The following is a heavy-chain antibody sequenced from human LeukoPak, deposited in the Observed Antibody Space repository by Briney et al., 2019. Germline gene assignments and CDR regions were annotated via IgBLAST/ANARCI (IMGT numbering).Heavy chain of an antibody. D-gene: IGHD3-22*01. CDR2: IQSKGDGGTT. J-gene: IGHJ3*02. CDR1: GFTFSNAG. V-gene: IGHV3-15*01. CDR3: TTQYYYDSSGYYRSAFDI. Sequence: GGSLRLSCAASGFTFSNAGMSWVRQAPGKGLEWIGRIQSKGDGGTTDYAAPVKGRFTISRDDSKDTLYLQMNSLKTEDTAVYYCTTQYYYDSSGYYRSAFDIWGQGTMVTVSS.